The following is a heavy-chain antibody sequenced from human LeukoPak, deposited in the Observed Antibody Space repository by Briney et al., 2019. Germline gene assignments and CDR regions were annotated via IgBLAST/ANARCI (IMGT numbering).Heavy chain of an antibody. J-gene: IGHJ4*02. CDR3: ARAVKYRSGPLTDLLPYYFDY. Sequence: ASVKVSCKASGYTFTNYAMHWVRQAPGQRLEWMGWINTGNGNTKYSQEFQGRVTITRDTSADTAYMELSSLRSEDMAVYYCARAVKYRSGPLTDLLPYYFDYWGQGTLVTVSS. V-gene: IGHV1-3*03. CDR1: GYTFTNYA. CDR2: INTGNGNT. D-gene: IGHD6-19*01.